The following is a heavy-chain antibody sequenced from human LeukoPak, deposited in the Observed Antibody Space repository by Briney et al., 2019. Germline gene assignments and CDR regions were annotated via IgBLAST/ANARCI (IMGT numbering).Heavy chain of an antibody. V-gene: IGHV3-21*01. CDR1: GFTFSSHS. J-gene: IGHJ4*02. CDR2: ISSGSSYI. CDR3: ASHTRGWLVY. Sequence: GGSLRLSCAASGFTFSSHSMNWVRQSPGKGLEWVSSISSGSSYIHHADSVKGRFTISRDNAKNSLYLQMNSLRAEDTAVYYCASHTRGWLVYWGQGTLVTVSS. D-gene: IGHD6-19*01.